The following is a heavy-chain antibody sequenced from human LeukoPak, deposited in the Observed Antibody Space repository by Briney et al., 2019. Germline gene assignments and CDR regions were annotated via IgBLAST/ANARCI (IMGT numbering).Heavy chain of an antibody. CDR3: ARTLGGNYVEMATGVDL. CDR2: ISAYKGGT. V-gene: IGHV1-18*01. D-gene: IGHD5-24*01. J-gene: IGHJ2*01. Sequence: ASVEVSCKASGYAFNVHGITWGRQAPRQGLEWMGWISAYKGGTNYAAKFQGRVTMTTDTSTSTGYMELTRLRSDDTAGYYCARTLGGNYVEMATGVDLWGGGTLVIVSS. CDR1: GYAFNVHG.